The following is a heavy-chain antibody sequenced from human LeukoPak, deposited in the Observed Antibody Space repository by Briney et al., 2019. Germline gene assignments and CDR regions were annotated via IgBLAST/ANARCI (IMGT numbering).Heavy chain of an antibody. CDR2: IYYRGST. J-gene: IGHJ4*02. CDR1: GGSISSYY. D-gene: IGHD4-11*01. Sequence: SETLSLTCTVSGGSISSYYWSWIRQPPGKGLEWIGYIYYRGSTKYNPSLKSRVTISVDTSKNQFSLKLSSVTAADTAVYYCAISDDYNNYGFDYWGQGTLVTVSS. V-gene: IGHV4-59*01. CDR3: AISDDYNNYGFDY.